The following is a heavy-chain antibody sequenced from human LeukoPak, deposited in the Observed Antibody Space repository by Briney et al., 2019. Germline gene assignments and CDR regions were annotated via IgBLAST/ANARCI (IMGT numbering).Heavy chain of an antibody. V-gene: IGHV4-34*01. CDR1: GGSFSGYY. CDR3: ARVLLLRGWFDP. D-gene: IGHD3-10*01. CDR2: INHSGST. Sequence: PSETLSLTCAVYGGSFSGYYWSWIRQPPGKGLEWIGEINHSGSTNYNPSLKSRVTISVDTSKNQFSLKLSSVTAADTAVYYCARVLLLRGWFDPWGQGTLVTVSS. J-gene: IGHJ5*02.